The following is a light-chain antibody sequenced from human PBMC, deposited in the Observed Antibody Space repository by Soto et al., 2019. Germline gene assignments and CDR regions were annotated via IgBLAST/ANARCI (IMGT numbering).Light chain of an antibody. Sequence: QLVLTQPPSASGTPGQRVTISCSGSSSNIGSYAVNWYQQLPGTAPKLLIYSYNQRPSGVPDRFSGSRSGTSASLAISGLQSEDEADYYCATWDDSLNASYVFGTGTKLTVL. V-gene: IGLV1-44*01. CDR1: SSNIGSYA. CDR3: ATWDDSLNASYV. CDR2: SYN. J-gene: IGLJ1*01.